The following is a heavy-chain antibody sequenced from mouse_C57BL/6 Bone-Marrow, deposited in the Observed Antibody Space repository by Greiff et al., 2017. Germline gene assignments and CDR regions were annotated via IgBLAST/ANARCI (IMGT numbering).Heavy chain of an antibody. Sequence: EVQLKQSGPGLVKPSPSLSLSCSVTGYSITSGYYWNWIRQFPGNKLEWMGYISYAGSNNYNPSLKNRISITRAPSKNQFFLKLNSVTTEDTATYYCARGEGLGGSSLGYWGQGTTLTVSS. CDR3: ARGEGLGGSSLGY. D-gene: IGHD1-1*01. V-gene: IGHV3-6*01. CDR2: ISYAGSN. J-gene: IGHJ2*01. CDR1: GYSITSGYY.